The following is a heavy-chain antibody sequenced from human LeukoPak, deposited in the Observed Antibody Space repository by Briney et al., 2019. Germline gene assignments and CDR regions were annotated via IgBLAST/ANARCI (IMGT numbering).Heavy chain of an antibody. Sequence: GGSLRLSCAAAGFTFSSYSMNWVRQAPGKGLEWVSSISSSSSYIYYADSVKGRFTISRDNAKNSLYLQMNSLRAEDTAVYYCARDGTPIDNWFDPWGQGTLVTVSS. CDR3: ARDGTPIDNWFDP. CDR1: GFTFSSYS. D-gene: IGHD1-26*01. J-gene: IGHJ5*02. CDR2: ISSSSSYI. V-gene: IGHV3-21*01.